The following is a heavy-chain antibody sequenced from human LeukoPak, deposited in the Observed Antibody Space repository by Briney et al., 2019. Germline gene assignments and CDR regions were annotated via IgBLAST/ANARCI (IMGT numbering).Heavy chain of an antibody. CDR1: GGSISSGGYS. CDR3: ARVLAAAGNNWFDP. V-gene: IGHV4-30-4*07. D-gene: IGHD6-13*01. Sequence: PSETLSLTCAVSGGSISSGGYSWSWIRQPPGKAMEFIAYIYYTGNTYFNPSFKSRVTISVDTSKNQFSLKLSSVTAADTAVYYCARVLAAAGNNWFDPWGQGTLVTVSS. CDR2: IYYTGNT. J-gene: IGHJ5*02.